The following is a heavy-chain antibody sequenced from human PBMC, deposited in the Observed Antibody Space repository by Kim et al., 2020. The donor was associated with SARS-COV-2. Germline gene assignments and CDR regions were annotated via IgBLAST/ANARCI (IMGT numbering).Heavy chain of an antibody. J-gene: IGHJ5*02. D-gene: IGHD3-10*01. CDR1: GYTFTSYG. CDR2: ISAYNGNT. CDR3: ARGGGWILLWFGELWLDWFDP. Sequence: ASVKVSCKASGYTFTSYGISWVRQAPGQGLEWMGWISAYNGNTNYAQKLQGRVTMTTDTSTSTAYMELRSLRSDDTAVYYCARGGGWILLWFGELWLDWFDPWGQGTLVTVSS. V-gene: IGHV1-18*01.